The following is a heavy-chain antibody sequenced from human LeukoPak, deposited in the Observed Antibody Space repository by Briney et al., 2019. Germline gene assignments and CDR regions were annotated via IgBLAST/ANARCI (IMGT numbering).Heavy chain of an antibody. J-gene: IGHJ3*02. D-gene: IGHD6-13*01. V-gene: IGHV5-51*01. CDR1: GYNFTNHW. CDR2: IFPTDSNT. Sequence: GESLKISCKGSGYNFTNHWIGWVRQMPGKGLEWMGIIFPTDSNTRYSPSFRGQVTISADKSISTAYLRWSSLKAWDTAIYYCARHSSRWFAGGGFDIWGQGTMVSVSS. CDR3: ARHSSRWFAGGGFDI.